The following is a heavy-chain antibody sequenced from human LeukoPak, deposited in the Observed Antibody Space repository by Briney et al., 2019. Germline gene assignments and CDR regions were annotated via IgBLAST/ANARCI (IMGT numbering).Heavy chain of an antibody. J-gene: IGHJ6*03. CDR2: IYYSGST. Sequence: SETLPLTCTVSGGSISSSSYYWGWIRQPPGKGLEWIGSIYYSGSTYYNPSLKSRVTISVDTSKNQFSLKLSPVTAADTAVYYCARLDFYYMDVWGKGTTVTVSS. CDR1: GGSISSSSYY. V-gene: IGHV4-39*01. D-gene: IGHD3/OR15-3a*01. CDR3: ARLDFYYMDV.